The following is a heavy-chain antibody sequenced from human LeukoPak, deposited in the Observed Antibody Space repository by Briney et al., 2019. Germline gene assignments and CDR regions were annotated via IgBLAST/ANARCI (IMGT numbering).Heavy chain of an antibody. V-gene: IGHV3-23*01. D-gene: IGHD5-12*01. Sequence: GGYLRLSCAASGFTLSSYAMNWVRQAPGKGLEWVSTISAGGGTYYADSVKGRFSISRDNSKNTLSLQMNSLRAEDTAVYYCAKDLALYDSWGQGTLVTVSS. CDR3: AKDLALYDS. CDR2: ISAGGGT. J-gene: IGHJ5*01. CDR1: GFTLSSYA.